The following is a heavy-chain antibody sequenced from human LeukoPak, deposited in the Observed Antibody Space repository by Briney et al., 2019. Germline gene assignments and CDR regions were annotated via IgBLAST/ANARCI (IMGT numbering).Heavy chain of an antibody. D-gene: IGHD4-17*01. CDR2: LSGSGGST. J-gene: IGHJ6*03. CDR1: GFTFSSHA. CDR3: AKGGSTSRVTTSRVVFGYYYYMDV. V-gene: IGHV3-23*01. Sequence: GGSLRLSCAASGFTFSSHAMSWVRQAPGKGLEWVSSLSGSGGSTYHADSVKVRFSISRDNSKNTLYLQLNRLRAEDTAVYYCAKGGSTSRVTTSRVVFGYYYYMDVWGKGTPVTVSS.